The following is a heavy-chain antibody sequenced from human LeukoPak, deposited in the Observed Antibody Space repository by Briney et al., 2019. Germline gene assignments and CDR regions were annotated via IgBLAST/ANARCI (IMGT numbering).Heavy chain of an antibody. V-gene: IGHV1-2*02. CDR3: AREPHGGWSQTPYYFDY. CDR1: GYTFTGYY. J-gene: IGHJ4*02. D-gene: IGHD6-19*01. Sequence: ASVKVSCKASGYTFTGYYIHWVRQAPGQGLEWMGWINPNSGGTNYAQKFQGRVTMTRDTSISTAYMELSRLRSEDTAVYYCAREPHGGWSQTPYYFDYWGQGTLVTVSS. CDR2: INPNSGGT.